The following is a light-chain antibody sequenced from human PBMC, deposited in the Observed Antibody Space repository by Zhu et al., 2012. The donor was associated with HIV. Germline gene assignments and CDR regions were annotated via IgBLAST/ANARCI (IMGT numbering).Light chain of an antibody. V-gene: IGKV3-20*01. Sequence: EIVLTQSPGTLSLSPGERATLSCRASQTVDKNYVAWYQKKIGQPPRILIYSASTRATGIPDRFSGGGSGADFSLTISRLEPEDFAVYYCQQYGRSPLTFGGGTRVEIK. CDR2: SAS. CDR1: QTVDKNY. J-gene: IGKJ4*01. CDR3: QQYGRSPLT.